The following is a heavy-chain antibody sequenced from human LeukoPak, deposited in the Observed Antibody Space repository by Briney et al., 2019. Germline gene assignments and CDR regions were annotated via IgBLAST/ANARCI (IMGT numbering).Heavy chain of an antibody. V-gene: IGHV3-13*05. CDR2: IGTTGDP. D-gene: IGHD6-13*01. J-gene: IGHJ4*02. CDR1: GFTFSSYD. Sequence: GGSLRLSCAASGFTFSSYDMHWVRQATGKGLEWVSGIGTTGDPYYPGSVKGRFTISRENAKNSFYLQMNSLRAGDMAVYYCARAYSSTWYDSPLDYWGQGTLVTVSS. CDR3: ARAYSSTWYDSPLDY.